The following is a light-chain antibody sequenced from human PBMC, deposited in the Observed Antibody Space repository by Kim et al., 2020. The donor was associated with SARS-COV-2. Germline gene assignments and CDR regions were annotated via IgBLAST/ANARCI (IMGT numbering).Light chain of an antibody. J-gene: IGLJ2*01. Sequence: GKTVTISRTRSSGSGASNYVQCYQQRPGSAPTTVIYEYNQRPSGVPDRFSGSIDSSSNSASLTVSGLKTEDEADYYCQSYDSSNVVFGGGTQLTVL. CDR1: SGSGASNY. CDR3: QSYDSSNVV. CDR2: EYN. V-gene: IGLV6-57*03.